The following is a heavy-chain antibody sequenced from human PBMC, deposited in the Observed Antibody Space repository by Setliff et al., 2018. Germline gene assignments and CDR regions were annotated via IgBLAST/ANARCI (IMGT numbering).Heavy chain of an antibody. Sequence: SETLSLTCTVSGGSISSGDYYWSWIRQPPGKGLEWIGYIYYSGSTYYNPPLKSRVTISVDTSKNQFSLKLSSVTAADTAVYYCARDRTDSSGHVDYWGQGTLVTVSS. CDR3: ARDRTDSSGHVDY. CDR1: GGSISSGDYY. D-gene: IGHD3-22*01. J-gene: IGHJ4*02. V-gene: IGHV4-30-4*08. CDR2: IYYSGST.